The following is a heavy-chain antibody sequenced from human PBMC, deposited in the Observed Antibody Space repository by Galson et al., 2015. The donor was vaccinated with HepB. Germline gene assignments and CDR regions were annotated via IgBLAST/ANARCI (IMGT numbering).Heavy chain of an antibody. CDR2: IWYDGSNK. CDR3: ARDTQQLVWGGVFDY. J-gene: IGHJ4*02. Sequence: SLRLSCAASGFTFSSYGMHWVRQAPGKGLEWVAVIWYDGSNKYYADSVKGRFTISRDNSKNTLYLQMNSLRAEDTAVYYCARDTQQLVWGGVFDYWGQGTLVTVSS. CDR1: GFTFSSYG. D-gene: IGHD6-13*01. V-gene: IGHV3-33*01.